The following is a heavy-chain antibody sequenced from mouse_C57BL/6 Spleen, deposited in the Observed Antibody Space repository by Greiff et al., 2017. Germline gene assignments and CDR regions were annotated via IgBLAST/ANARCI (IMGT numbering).Heavy chain of an antibody. CDR1: GYSFTSYY. V-gene: IGHV1-66*01. CDR2: MYPGSGNT. Sequence: QVQLQQSGPELVKPGASVKISCKASGYSFTSYYIHWVKQRPGQGLEWIGWMYPGSGNTKYNEKFKGKATLTADTSSSTAYMQLSSLTSEDSAVYYCARGGYEAMDYWGQGTSVTVSS. J-gene: IGHJ4*01. CDR3: ARGGYEAMDY. D-gene: IGHD3-2*02.